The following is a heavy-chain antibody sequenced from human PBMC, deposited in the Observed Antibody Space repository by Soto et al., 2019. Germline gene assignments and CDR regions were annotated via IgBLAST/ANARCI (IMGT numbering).Heavy chain of an antibody. J-gene: IGHJ4*02. V-gene: IGHV3-33*01. D-gene: IGHD1-26*01. CDR2: IWHDGSNK. Sequence: QVQLVESGGGVVQPGRSLRLSCAASGFAFNNYGMHWVRHAPGEGLEWVALIWHDGSNKGYADSVKGRFTISRDNSKNTLNRQMNSLRVEDTAVYYCTRAAIRGELLEYWGQGTQVTVSS. CDR1: GFAFNNYG. CDR3: TRAAIRGELLEY.